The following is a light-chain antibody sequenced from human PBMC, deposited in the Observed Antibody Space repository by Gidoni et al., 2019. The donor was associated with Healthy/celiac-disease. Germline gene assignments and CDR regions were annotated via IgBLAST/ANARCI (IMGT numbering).Light chain of an antibody. V-gene: IGKV4-1*01. J-gene: IGKJ1*01. CDR1: QSVLYSSNNKND. CDR3: QQYYSTPWT. Sequence: DIVMTQSPDSLAVFLGERATINCKSSQSVLYSSNNKNDLAWYQQKPGQPPKLLIYWASTRESGVPDRFSGSGSGTDFTRTISSLQAEDVAVYYCQQYYSTPWTFGQATKVEIK. CDR2: WAS.